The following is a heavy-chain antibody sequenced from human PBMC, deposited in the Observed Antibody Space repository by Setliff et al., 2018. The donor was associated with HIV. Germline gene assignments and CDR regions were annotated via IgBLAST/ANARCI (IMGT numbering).Heavy chain of an antibody. J-gene: IGHJ4*02. CDR1: GFTFSSYW. CDR3: ASIGGAIAAAGPIDY. V-gene: IGHV3-7*01. Sequence: GGSLRLSCAASGFTFSSYWMSWVRQAPGKGLEWVANIKQDGSEKYYVDSVKGRFTISRDNAKNSLYLQMNSLRAEDTAVYYCASIGGAIAAAGPIDYWGQGTLITVS. CDR2: IKQDGSEK. D-gene: IGHD6-13*01.